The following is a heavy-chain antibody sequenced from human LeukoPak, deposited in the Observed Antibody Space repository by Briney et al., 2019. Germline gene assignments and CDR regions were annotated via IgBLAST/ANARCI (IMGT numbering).Heavy chain of an antibody. V-gene: IGHV4-59*08. Sequence: SETLSLTCTVSGGSISSYYWSWIRQPPGKGLEWIGYIYYSGSTNYNPSLNSRVTISVDTSKNQFSLKLSSVTAADTAVYYCARGHSKAAADVDYWGQGTLVTVSS. CDR2: IYYSGST. D-gene: IGHD6-13*01. CDR1: GGSISSYY. CDR3: ARGHSKAAADVDY. J-gene: IGHJ4*02.